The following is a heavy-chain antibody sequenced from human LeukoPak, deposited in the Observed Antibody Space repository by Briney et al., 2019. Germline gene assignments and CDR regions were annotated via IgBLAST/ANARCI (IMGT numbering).Heavy chain of an antibody. J-gene: IGHJ6*02. D-gene: IGHD1-26*01. CDR1: GFTFSSHA. V-gene: IGHV3-23*01. CDR2: IRGSGGST. Sequence: GGSLRLSCAASGFTFSSHAMTWVRQAPGKGLEWVSAIRGSGGSTYYADSVKGRFTIFRDNSKNTLCLQMNSLRAEDTAVYYCAKAKWELYYYALDVWGQGTTVTVSS. CDR3: AKAKWELYYYALDV.